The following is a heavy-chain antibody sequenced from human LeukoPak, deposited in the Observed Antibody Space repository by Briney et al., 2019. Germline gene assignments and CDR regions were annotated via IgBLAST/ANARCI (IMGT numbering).Heavy chain of an antibody. CDR2: IYTSGST. J-gene: IGHJ1*01. V-gene: IGHV4-61*02. CDR3: ARGNYDSSGYYYPAEYFQH. CDR1: GGSISSGSYY. Sequence: SETLSLTCTVSGGSISSGSYYWSWIRQPAGKGLEWIGRIYTSGSTNYSPSLKSRVTISVDTSKNQFSLKLSSVTAADTAVYYCARGNYDSSGYYYPAEYFQHWGQGTLVTVSS. D-gene: IGHD3-22*01.